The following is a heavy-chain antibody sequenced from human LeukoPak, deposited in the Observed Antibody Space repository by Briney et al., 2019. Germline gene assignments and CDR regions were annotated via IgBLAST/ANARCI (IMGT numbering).Heavy chain of an antibody. CDR3: ARDRVLSVWNDVGAFDI. CDR2: INTNTGNP. D-gene: IGHD1-1*01. V-gene: IGHV7-4-1*02. Sequence: GASVTVSCKGSGYTFTSYAMNWVRQAPGQGLEWMGWINTNTGNPTYSQGFTGRFVFSFDTSVSTAYLQISSLKAEDTAVYYCARDRVLSVWNDVGAFDIWGQGTMVTVSS. J-gene: IGHJ3*02. CDR1: GYTFTSYA.